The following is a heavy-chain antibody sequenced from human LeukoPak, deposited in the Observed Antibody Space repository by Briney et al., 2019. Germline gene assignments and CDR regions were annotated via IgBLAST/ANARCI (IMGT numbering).Heavy chain of an antibody. CDR1: GGSISSRSYY. Sequence: SETLSLTCTVSGGSISSRSYYWGWIRQPPGKGLEWLGSIYYTGSTYYNPSLKSRVTMSVETSKNQFSLKLSSATAADTAVYFCANLSHHYYYYMEVWGKGTTVTVSS. J-gene: IGHJ6*03. V-gene: IGHV4-39*01. D-gene: IGHD2/OR15-2a*01. CDR2: IYYTGST. CDR3: ANLSHHYYYYMEV.